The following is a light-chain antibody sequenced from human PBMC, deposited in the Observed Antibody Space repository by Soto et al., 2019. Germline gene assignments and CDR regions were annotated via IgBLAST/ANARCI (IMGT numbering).Light chain of an antibody. J-gene: IGKJ1*01. Sequence: EIVMTQSPATLSVSPGERATLSCRASQTVGSNLAWYHQKPGQAPRLLIYGASTRATGIPARFSGSGSGTEFTLTISSLEPEDFAVYYCQQRSNWPRTFGQGTKVDIK. CDR1: QTVGSN. CDR3: QQRSNWPRT. CDR2: GAS. V-gene: IGKV3-15*01.